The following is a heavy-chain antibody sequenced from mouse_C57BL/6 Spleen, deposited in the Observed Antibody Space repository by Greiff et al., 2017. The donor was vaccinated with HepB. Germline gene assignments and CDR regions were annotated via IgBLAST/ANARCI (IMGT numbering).Heavy chain of an antibody. CDR3: ARWWGRGPFYFDY. CDR2: IHPNSGST. D-gene: IGHD1-1*02. J-gene: IGHJ2*01. CDR1: GYTFTSYW. Sequence: QVHVKQPGAELVKPGASVKLSCKASGYTFTSYWMHWVKQRPGQGLEWIGMIHPNSGSTNYNEKLKSKATLTVDKSSSTAYMQLSSLTSEDSAVYYCARWWGRGPFYFDYWGQGTTLTVSS. V-gene: IGHV1-64*01.